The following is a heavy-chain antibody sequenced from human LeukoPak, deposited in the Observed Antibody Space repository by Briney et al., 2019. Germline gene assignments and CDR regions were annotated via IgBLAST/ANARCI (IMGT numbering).Heavy chain of an antibody. CDR3: ARVRDSSGYDYYYYMDV. D-gene: IGHD3-22*01. CDR2: IYYSGST. CDR1: GGSISSYC. Sequence: SETLSLTCTVSGGSISSYCWSWIRQPPGKGLEWIGYIYYSGSTNYNPSLKSRVTISVDTSKNQFSLKLSSVTAADTAVYYCARVRDSSGYDYYYYMDVWGKGTTVTVSS. V-gene: IGHV4-59*01. J-gene: IGHJ6*03.